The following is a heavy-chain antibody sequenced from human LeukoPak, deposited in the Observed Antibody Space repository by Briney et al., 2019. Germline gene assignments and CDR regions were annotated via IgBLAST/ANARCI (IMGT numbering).Heavy chain of an antibody. J-gene: IGHJ6*03. CDR1: GGSISSSSYY. CDR2: IYYSGST. V-gene: IGHV4-39*07. D-gene: IGHD2-15*01. CDR3: ARRAVVVAATRHYYYYYMDV. Sequence: SSETLSLTCTVSGGSISSSSYYWGWIRQPPGKGLEWIGSIYYSGSTYYNPSLKSRVTISVDTSKNQFSLKLSSVTAADTAVYYCARRAVVVAATRHYYYYYMDVWGKGTTVTISS.